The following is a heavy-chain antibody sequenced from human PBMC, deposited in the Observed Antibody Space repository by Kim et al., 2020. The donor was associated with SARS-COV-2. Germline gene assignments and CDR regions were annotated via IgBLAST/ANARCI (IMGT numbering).Heavy chain of an antibody. CDR1: GETFTTYA. V-gene: IGHV1-3*01. CDR3: ARDLIAVSGRQVGFDY. D-gene: IGHD6-19*01. J-gene: IGHJ4*02. CDR2: INGDTGNT. Sequence: ASVKVSCKASGETFTTYAMHWVRQAPGQSPEWMGWINGDTGNTKYSQKFQDRVTITRDTSASIAYMELSSLRSEDTAVYYCARDLIAVSGRQVGFDYWGQGTPVTVSS.